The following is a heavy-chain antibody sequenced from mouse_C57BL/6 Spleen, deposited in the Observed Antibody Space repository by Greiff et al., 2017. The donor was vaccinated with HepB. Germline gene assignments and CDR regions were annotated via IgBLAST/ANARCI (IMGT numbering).Heavy chain of an antibody. V-gene: IGHV1-54*01. CDR2: INPGSGGT. D-gene: IGHD2-3*01. CDR3: ARGDDGYLDY. CDR1: GYAFTNYL. J-gene: IGHJ4*01. Sequence: QVQLQQSGAELVRPGTSVKVSCKASGYAFTNYLIEWVKQRPGQGLEWIGAINPGSGGTNYNEKFKGKATLTADKSSSTAYMQLSSLTSEDSAVYFCARGDDGYLDYWGQGTSVTVSS.